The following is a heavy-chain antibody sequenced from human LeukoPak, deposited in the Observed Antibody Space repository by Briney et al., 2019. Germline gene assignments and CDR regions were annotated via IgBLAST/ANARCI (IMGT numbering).Heavy chain of an antibody. Sequence: ASETLSLTCCVSGGSISSSSYYWGWIRQPPGKGLEWIGSSYYSGSTYYNPSLKSRVTISVDTSKNQFSLKLSSVTAADTAVYYCARSPVVTGGFDYWGQGTLVTVSS. CDR3: ARSPVVTGGFDY. CDR1: GGSISSSSYY. J-gene: IGHJ4*02. D-gene: IGHD4-23*01. V-gene: IGHV4-39*01. CDR2: SYYSGST.